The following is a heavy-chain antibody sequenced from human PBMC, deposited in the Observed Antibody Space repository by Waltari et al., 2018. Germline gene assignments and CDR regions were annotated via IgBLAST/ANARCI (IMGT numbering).Heavy chain of an antibody. CDR2: IYSGGST. CDR1: GFTVSSNS. V-gene: IGHV3-66*01. CDR3: ARDRRIAAAGFSYYYGMDV. J-gene: IGHJ6*02. D-gene: IGHD6-13*01. Sequence: EVQLVESGGGLVQPGGSLRLSCAASGFTVSSNSLSWVRQAPGKGLEWFSVIYSGGSTYYADSVKGRFTISRDNPKNTLYLQMNSLRAEDTAVYYCARDRRIAAAGFSYYYGMDVWGQGTTVTVSS.